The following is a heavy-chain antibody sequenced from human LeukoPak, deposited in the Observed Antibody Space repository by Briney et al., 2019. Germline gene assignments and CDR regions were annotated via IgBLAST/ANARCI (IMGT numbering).Heavy chain of an antibody. CDR1: GYTFTGYY. D-gene: IGHD2-21*01. V-gene: IGHV1-2*06. J-gene: IGHJ4*02. CDR3: ARGNSDGFDY. Sequence: ASVKVSCKASGYTFTGYYMHWVRQAPGQGLEWMGRINPDNGGADCTQKFQGRVTMTRDTSISTAYMELSRLSSDDTAVYYCARGNSDGFDYWGQGTLVTVSS. CDR2: INPDNGGA.